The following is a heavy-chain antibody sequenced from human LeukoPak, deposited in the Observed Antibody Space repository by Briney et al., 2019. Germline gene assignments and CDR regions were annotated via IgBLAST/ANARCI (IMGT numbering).Heavy chain of an antibody. V-gene: IGHV3-11*01. CDR3: AKDLGSSTSVGRFDY. Sequence: GGSLRLSCAASGFTFSDHYMSWIRQAPGKGLEWVSYISQTGTSTSYADSVRGRFTISRDNAKNSLYLQMNSLRAEDTAVYYCAKDLGSSTSVGRFDYWGQGTLVTVSS. D-gene: IGHD2-2*01. J-gene: IGHJ4*02. CDR2: ISQTGTST. CDR1: GFTFSDHY.